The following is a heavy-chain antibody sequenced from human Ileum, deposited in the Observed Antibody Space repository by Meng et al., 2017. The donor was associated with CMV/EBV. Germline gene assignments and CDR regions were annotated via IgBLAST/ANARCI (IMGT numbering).Heavy chain of an antibody. CDR1: GDSVSPNSAG. CDR3: ARGITVTGFYFDY. D-gene: IGHD6-19*01. V-gene: IGHV6-1*01. Sequence: GDSVSPNSAGWSWIRQSPSRGLEWLGRTYYRSKWYNDYAVSVKSRITINPDTSKNQFSLHLNSVTPEDTAIYYCARGITVTGFYFDYWGQGTLVTVSS. CDR2: TYYRSKWYN. J-gene: IGHJ4*02.